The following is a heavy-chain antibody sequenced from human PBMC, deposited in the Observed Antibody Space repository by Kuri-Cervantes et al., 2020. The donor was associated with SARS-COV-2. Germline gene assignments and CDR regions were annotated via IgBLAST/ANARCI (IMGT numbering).Heavy chain of an antibody. CDR3: ARYPSSSWYSDAFDI. Sequence: GESLKISCAASGFTFSSYWMSWVRQAPGKGLEWVSYISSSSSTIYYADSVKGRFTISRDNAKNSLYLQMNSLRAEDTAVYYCARYPSSSWYSDAFDIWGQGTMVTVSS. V-gene: IGHV3-48*01. CDR1: GFTFSSYW. J-gene: IGHJ3*02. CDR2: ISSSSSTI. D-gene: IGHD6-13*01.